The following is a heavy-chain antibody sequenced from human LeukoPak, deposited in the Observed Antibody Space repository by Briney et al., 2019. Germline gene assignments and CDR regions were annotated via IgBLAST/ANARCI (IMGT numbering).Heavy chain of an antibody. V-gene: IGHV3-7*01. D-gene: IGHD6-13*01. CDR3: AGERPSSSWYDF. CDR1: EFTFSTYL. J-gene: IGHJ5*01. Sequence: GGSLRLSCAASEFTFSTYLMTWVRQAPGKGLEWVANIKQDGSERYYADSVRGRFTISRDNGKKSLYLQMNSLRVEDTAVYYCAGERPSSSWYDFWGQGTLVTVSS. CDR2: IKQDGSER.